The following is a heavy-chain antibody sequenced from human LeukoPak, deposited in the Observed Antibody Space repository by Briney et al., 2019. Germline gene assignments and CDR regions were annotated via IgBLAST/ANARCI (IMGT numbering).Heavy chain of an antibody. V-gene: IGHV3-30*04. CDR3: ARDPATVTQPYYFDC. J-gene: IGHJ4*02. Sequence: GGSLRLSCAASGFTLSSYARHGVRQAPGKGLEWVAVISYDGSNKYYADSVNGRFTISRDNSKNTLYLQMSSLRAEDTAVYYCARDPATVTQPYYFDCWGQGTLVTVSS. CDR2: ISYDGSNK. CDR1: GFTLSSYA. D-gene: IGHD4-17*01.